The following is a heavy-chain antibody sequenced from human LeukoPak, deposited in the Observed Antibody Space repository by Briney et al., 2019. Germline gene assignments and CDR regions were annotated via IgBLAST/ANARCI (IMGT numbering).Heavy chain of an antibody. CDR2: LYYSGST. V-gene: IGHV4-59*01. CDR3: AGASVVVPAAGFDP. CDR1: GGSISSYY. Sequence: SETLSLTCTVSGGSISSYYWSWIRQPPGKGLEWIGYLYYSGSTNYNPSLKSRVTISLGTSKNQFSLRLSSVTAADTAVYYCAGASVVVPAAGFDPWGQGTLVTVSS. J-gene: IGHJ5*02. D-gene: IGHD2-2*01.